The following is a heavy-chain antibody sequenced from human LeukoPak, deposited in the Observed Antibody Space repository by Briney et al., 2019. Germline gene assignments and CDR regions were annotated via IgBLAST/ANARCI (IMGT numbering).Heavy chain of an antibody. J-gene: IGHJ4*01. V-gene: IGHV3-23*01. CDR2: LSGSGITT. D-gene: IGHD6-19*01. CDR3: AKGIYSSGWSYFDY. CDR1: GFTFSNSA. Sequence: GGSLRLSCAASGFTFSNSAMSWVRQAPGKGLEGVSTLSGSGITTYYADSVNGRFTISRDDSKTTPYLQMNSLRAEDTAVYYCAKGIYSSGWSYFDYWGHGTLVTVSS.